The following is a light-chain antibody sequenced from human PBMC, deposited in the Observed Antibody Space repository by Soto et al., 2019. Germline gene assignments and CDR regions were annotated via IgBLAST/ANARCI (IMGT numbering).Light chain of an antibody. Sequence: DIQMTQSPSSLSASVGDRVTIACRASQSIITYLNWYQQKPGRAPKLLIYAASTLQSWVPSRFSGSGYGSDFTLTISSLQPEDFATYSCQQSYSTPRTFGQGTKLEVK. CDR1: QSIITY. CDR3: QQSYSTPRT. V-gene: IGKV1-39*01. CDR2: AAS. J-gene: IGKJ2*01.